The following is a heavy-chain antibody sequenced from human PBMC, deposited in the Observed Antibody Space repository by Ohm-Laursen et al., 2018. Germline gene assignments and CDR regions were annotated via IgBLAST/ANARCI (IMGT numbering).Heavy chain of an antibody. J-gene: IGHJ6*02. D-gene: IGHD6-13*01. V-gene: IGHV3-9*01. CDR1: GFTFGNYA. CDR2: INWNSEDI. CDR3: AKDLLAAPDYYGMDV. Sequence: SLRLSCAASGFTFGNYAMHWVRQAPGKGLEWVATINWNSEDIGYGDSVKGRFTISRDNARSSLDLQMNSLRVEDTALYYCAKDLLAAPDYYGMDVWGQGTTVTVSS.